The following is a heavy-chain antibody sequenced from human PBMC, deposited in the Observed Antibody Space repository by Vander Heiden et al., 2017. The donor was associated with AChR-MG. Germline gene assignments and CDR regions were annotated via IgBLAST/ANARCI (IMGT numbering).Heavy chain of an antibody. J-gene: IGHJ6*02. V-gene: IGHV3-9*01. Sequence: EVQLVESGGGLVQPGRSLRLSCAASGFTFDDYVMHWVRQAPGKGLEWVSGISWNSGSIGYADSVKGRFTISRDNAKNSLYLQMNSLRAEDTALYYCAKDQRDCSGGSCYSRYYYYGMDVWGQGTTVTVSS. CDR2: ISWNSGSI. CDR3: AKDQRDCSGGSCYSRYYYYGMDV. D-gene: IGHD2-15*01. CDR1: GFTFDDYV.